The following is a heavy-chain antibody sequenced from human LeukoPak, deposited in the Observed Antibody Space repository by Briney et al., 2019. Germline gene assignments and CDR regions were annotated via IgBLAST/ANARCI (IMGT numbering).Heavy chain of an antibody. CDR1: GFTVSSNY. V-gene: IGHV3-53*01. CDR2: IYSGGGT. Sequence: PGGSLRLSCAASGFTVSSNYMSWVRQAPGKGLEWVSVIYSGGGTYYADSVKGRFTISRDNAKNSVYLQMNSLRAEDTAVYYCARDSPLSFDIWGQGTMVTVSS. CDR3: ARDSPLSFDI. J-gene: IGHJ3*02.